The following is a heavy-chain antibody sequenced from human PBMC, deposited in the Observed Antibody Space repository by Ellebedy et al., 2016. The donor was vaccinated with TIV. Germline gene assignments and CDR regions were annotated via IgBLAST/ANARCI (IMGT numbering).Heavy chain of an antibody. J-gene: IGHJ3*02. CDR2: IYSGGSP. CDR3: ARDCFYDGYAFDI. Sequence: MPSETLSLTCTVSGGPISSGGYYWSWIRQHPGKGLEWIGYIYSGGSPDYNPSLKSRVTISVDTSKNQFSLKLSSVTAADTAVYYCARDCFYDGYAFDIWGQGTMVTVSS. CDR1: GGPISSGGYY. V-gene: IGHV4-31*03. D-gene: IGHD2/OR15-2a*01.